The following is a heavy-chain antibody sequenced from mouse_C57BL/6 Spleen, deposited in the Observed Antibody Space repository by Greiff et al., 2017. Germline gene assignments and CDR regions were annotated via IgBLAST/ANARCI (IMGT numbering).Heavy chain of an antibody. CDR3: ATPITTVVDYAMDY. V-gene: IGHV1-50*01. CDR2: IDPSDSYT. CDR1: GYTFTSYW. Sequence: QVQLQQPGAELVKPGASVKLSCKASGYTFTSYWMQWVKQRPGQGLEWIGEIDPSDSYTNYNQKFKGKATLTVDTSSSTAYMQLSSLTSGDSAVYYCATPITTVVDYAMDYWGQGTSVTVSS. D-gene: IGHD1-1*01. J-gene: IGHJ4*01.